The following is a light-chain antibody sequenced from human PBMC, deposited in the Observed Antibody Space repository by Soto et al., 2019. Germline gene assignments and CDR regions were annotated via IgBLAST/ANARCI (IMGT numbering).Light chain of an antibody. J-gene: IGLJ3*02. CDR3: QSYDSSLSGWV. CDR1: SSNIGAGYP. Sequence: QLVLTQPPSVSGAPGQRVTVSCIGSSSNIGAGYPVHWYQQVPGTAPKLLIYGNTNRPSGVPDRFSGSKSDTSASLAITGLQAEDEADYYCQSYDSSLSGWVFGGGTKLTVL. V-gene: IGLV1-40*01. CDR2: GNT.